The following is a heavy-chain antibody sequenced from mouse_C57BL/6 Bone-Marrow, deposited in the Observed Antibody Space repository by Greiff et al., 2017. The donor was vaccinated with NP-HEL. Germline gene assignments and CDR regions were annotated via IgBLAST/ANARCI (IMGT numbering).Heavy chain of an antibody. D-gene: IGHD1-1*01. CDR1: GYTFTSYG. J-gene: IGHJ3*01. Sequence: QVQLQQSGAELARPGASVKLSCKASGYTFTSYGISWVKQRTGQGLEWIGEIYPRSGNTYYNEKFKGKATLTADKSSSTAYMELRSLTSEDAAGYFCARSDYGSSYNGFAYWGQGTLVTGSA. CDR3: ARSDYGSSYNGFAY. CDR2: IYPRSGNT. V-gene: IGHV1-81*01.